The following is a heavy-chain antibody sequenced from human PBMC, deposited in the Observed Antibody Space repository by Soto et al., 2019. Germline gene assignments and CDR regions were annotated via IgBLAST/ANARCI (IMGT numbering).Heavy chain of an antibody. D-gene: IGHD5-18*01. V-gene: IGHV3-48*01. J-gene: IGHJ4*02. CDR2: IGTGTRTR. CDR3: ARSYSYGFGY. Sequence: GGSLRLSCASSGFVLSSYSMSWVRQAPGKGLEWVSYIGTGTRTRYYADSVKGRFTISRDNGKNSLFLQMNSLRAEDTALYYGARSYSYGFGYWGQGTLVTVS. CDR1: GFVLSSYS.